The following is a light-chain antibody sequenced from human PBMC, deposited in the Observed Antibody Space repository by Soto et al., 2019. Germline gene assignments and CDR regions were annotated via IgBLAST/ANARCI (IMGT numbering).Light chain of an antibody. CDR3: QSYDSGLSGVV. Sequence: QSVLTQPPSVSGAPGQRVTISCTGSGSNIGAGYDVHWYQQLPGTAPKLLIYGNSNRPSGVPDRFSGSKSGTSASLAITGLQAEDEAAYYCQSYDSGLSGVVFGGGTKVTVL. V-gene: IGLV1-40*01. CDR2: GNS. J-gene: IGLJ2*01. CDR1: GSNIGAGYD.